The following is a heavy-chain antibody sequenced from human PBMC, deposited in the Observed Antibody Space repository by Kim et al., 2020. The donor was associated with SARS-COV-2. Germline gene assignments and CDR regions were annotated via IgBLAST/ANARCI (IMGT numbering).Heavy chain of an antibody. D-gene: IGHD3-16*01. V-gene: IGHV3-48*02. CDR3: VRDRMGGAFDM. J-gene: IGHJ3*02. Sequence: YYANSVKGRFTISRDNAKDSRYLQMNGLRDEDTARYYCVRDRMGGAFDMWGQGTMVTVSS.